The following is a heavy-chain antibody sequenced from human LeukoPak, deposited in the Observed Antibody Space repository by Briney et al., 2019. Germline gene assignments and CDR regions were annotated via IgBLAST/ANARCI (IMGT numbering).Heavy chain of an antibody. J-gene: IGHJ4*02. CDR3: ARRGGLFDY. CDR1: GGSIMYHC. Sequence: SETLSLTCTVSGGSIMYHCWSWIRQSPGRGLEWIGYIYYNGSTNYNPSLKSRVSISVDTSKNQFSLKVTSVTAADTAVYYCARRGGLFDYWGQGTLVTVSS. CDR2: IYYNGST. D-gene: IGHD2-15*01. V-gene: IGHV4-59*11.